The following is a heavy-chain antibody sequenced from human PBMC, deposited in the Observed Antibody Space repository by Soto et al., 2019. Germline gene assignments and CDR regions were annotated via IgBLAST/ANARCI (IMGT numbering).Heavy chain of an antibody. D-gene: IGHD6-19*01. CDR1: GGSISGSY. J-gene: IGHJ4*02. CDR2: VYYTGSI. CDR3: ARSVAVPGAHIDY. V-gene: IGHV4-59*01. Sequence: KASETLSLTCGVSGGSISGSYWSWIRQSPGKGLEWLGYVYYTGSINYSPSLRSRVSISVDTSKNEFSLRLSSVTAADTAVYFCARSVAVPGAHIDYWGQGTQVTVSS.